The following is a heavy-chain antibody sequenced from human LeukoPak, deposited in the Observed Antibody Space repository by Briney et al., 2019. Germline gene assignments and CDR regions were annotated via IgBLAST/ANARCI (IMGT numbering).Heavy chain of an antibody. D-gene: IGHD3-22*01. CDR2: INPNSGVT. Sequence: GASVKVSCKTSGYTFTGYYMRWLRQAPGQGLEWMGWINPNSGVTNYAQGFQGRVTMTRDTSISTAYMELSRLTSDDTAVYYCATYYDGSAYRNLGYFQPWGQGTLVVVSS. J-gene: IGHJ1*01. CDR1: GYTFTGYY. V-gene: IGHV1-2*02. CDR3: ATYYDGSAYRNLGYFQP.